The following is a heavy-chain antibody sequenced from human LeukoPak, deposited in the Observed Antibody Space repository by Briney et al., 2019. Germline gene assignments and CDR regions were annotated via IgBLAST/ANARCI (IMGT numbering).Heavy chain of an antibody. D-gene: IGHD2-15*01. CDR2: TYYRSKWYN. CDR1: GDSVSSNSAA. Sequence: SQTLSLTCAISGDSVSSNSAAWHWTRQSPSRGLEWLGRTYYRSKWYNDYAVSVKSRITINPDTSKNQFSLQLNSVTPEDTAVYYCASGSGHNHDAFDIWGQGTMVTVSS. V-gene: IGHV6-1*01. J-gene: IGHJ3*02. CDR3: ASGSGHNHDAFDI.